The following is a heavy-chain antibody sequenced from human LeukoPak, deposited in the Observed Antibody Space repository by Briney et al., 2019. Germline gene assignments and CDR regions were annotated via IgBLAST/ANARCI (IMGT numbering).Heavy chain of an antibody. D-gene: IGHD3-10*01. CDR2: IYYSGST. CDR3: ARFYGSGSYFGY. J-gene: IGHJ4*02. CDR1: GGSISSYY. Sequence: SETLSLTCTVSGGSISSYYWSWIRQPPGKGLEWIGYIYYSGSTNYNPSLTSRVTISVDTSKNQFSLKLSSVTAADTAVYYCARFYGSGSYFGYWGQGTLVTVSS. V-gene: IGHV4-59*08.